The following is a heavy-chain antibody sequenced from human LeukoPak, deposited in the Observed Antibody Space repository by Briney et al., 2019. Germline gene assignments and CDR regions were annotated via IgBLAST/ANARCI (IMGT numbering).Heavy chain of an antibody. D-gene: IGHD2-2*01. CDR2: IYYSGST. J-gene: IGHJ6*02. V-gene: IGHV4-59*01. CDR3: ARDIVVPAAIWFDGYYYYGMDV. CDR1: GGSISSYY. Sequence: SETLSLTCTVSGGSISSYYWSWIRQPPGKGLEWIGYIYYSGSTNYNPSLKSRVTISVDTSNNQFSLKLSSVTAADTAVYYCARDIVVPAAIWFDGYYYYGMDVWGQGTTVTVSS.